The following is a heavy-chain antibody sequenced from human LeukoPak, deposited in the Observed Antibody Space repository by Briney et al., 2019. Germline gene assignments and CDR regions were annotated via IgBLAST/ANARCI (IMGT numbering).Heavy chain of an antibody. CDR3: AKDRSSGWYGGPSLFYF. Sequence: GGSLTLSCSASRFTFNSYGMHRLPPAPGLELVGVTFIRYDGSNKYYANSVKDRFTSARDNSKNTTNLQMNSLRAGDTAVYYCAKDRSSGWYGGPSLFYFWGQGTRVIVSA. V-gene: IGHV3-30*02. D-gene: IGHD6-19*01. CDR1: RFTFNSYG. J-gene: IGHJ4*02. CDR2: IRYDGSNK.